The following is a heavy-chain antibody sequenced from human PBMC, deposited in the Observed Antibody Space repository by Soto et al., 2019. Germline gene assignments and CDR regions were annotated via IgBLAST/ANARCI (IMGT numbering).Heavy chain of an antibody. CDR1: GGSFNDYY. V-gene: IGHV4-34*01. Sequence: QVQLQQWGAGLLKPSETLSLTCAVYGGSFNDYYWSWIRQPPGKGLEWIGEINHTGHNNYNPSLNSRVTISVDTSKNQFSLKLSSVTAADTAVYYCARSGHLFDSWGQGILVTVSS. CDR2: INHTGHN. J-gene: IGHJ4*02. CDR3: ARSGHLFDS. D-gene: IGHD3-10*01.